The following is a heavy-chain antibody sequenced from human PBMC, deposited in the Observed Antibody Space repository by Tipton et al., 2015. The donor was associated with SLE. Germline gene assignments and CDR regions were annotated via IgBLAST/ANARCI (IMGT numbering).Heavy chain of an antibody. CDR2: IYTSGST. Sequence: TLSLTCTVSGGSISSYYWSWIRQPAGKGLEWIGRIYTSGSTYSNPSLKSRVTISVDTSTNQFSLKLGSVTAADTAVYYCARVRAMVVSWFDYWGQGTLVTVSS. J-gene: IGHJ4*02. V-gene: IGHV4-4*07. CDR3: ARVRAMVVSWFDY. D-gene: IGHD4-23*01. CDR1: GGSISSYY.